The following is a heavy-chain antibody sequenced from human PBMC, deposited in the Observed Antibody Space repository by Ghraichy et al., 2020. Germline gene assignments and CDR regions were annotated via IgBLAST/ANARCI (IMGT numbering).Heavy chain of an antibody. D-gene: IGHD3/OR15-3a*01. Sequence: LSLTCAASGFTFRNYWMHWVRQVPGKGLVWVSRINNDGTSTNYADSVKGRFTISRDNAKYTLYLHMNSLRADDTAVYYCGRGPFSDSAGTLAYWGQGTLVTVSS. J-gene: IGHJ4*02. CDR3: GRGPFSDSAGTLAY. V-gene: IGHV3-74*01. CDR2: INNDGTST. CDR1: GFTFRNYW.